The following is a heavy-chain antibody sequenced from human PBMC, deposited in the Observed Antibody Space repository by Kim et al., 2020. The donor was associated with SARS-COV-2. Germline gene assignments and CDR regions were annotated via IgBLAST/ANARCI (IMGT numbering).Heavy chain of an antibody. Sequence: GGSLRLSCAASGFTFSSYAMSWVRQAPGKGLEWVSAISGSGGSTYYADSVKGRFTISRDNSKNTLYLQMNSLRAEDTAVYYCANTSPGEIWFGELLGTDRLGYFDYWGQGTLVTVSS. V-gene: IGHV3-23*01. CDR3: ANTSPGEIWFGELLGTDRLGYFDY. CDR2: ISGSGGST. J-gene: IGHJ4*02. D-gene: IGHD3-10*01. CDR1: GFTFSSYA.